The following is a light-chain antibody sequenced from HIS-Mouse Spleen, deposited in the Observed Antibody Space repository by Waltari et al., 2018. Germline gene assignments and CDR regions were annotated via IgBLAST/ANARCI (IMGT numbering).Light chain of an antibody. V-gene: IGLV3-10*01. CDR2: EDS. CDR3: YSTDSSGNHRV. Sequence: SYDLTQPPSVSVSPGETARITCSGDALPKKHAYWYQQKSGQAPVLVIYEDSKRPPGIPERFSGSSSGTMATLTISGAQVEDEADYYCYSTDSSGNHRVFGGGTKLTVL. J-gene: IGLJ2*01. CDR1: ALPKKH.